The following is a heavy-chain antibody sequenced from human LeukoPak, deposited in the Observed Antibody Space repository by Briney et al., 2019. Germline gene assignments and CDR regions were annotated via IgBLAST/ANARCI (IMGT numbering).Heavy chain of an antibody. CDR1: GFTFSTYG. J-gene: IGHJ3*01. D-gene: IGHD6-19*01. V-gene: IGHV3-33*08. CDR2: IWFDGSNQ. Sequence: GGSLRLSCAASGFTFSTYGMHWVRQAPGKGLEWVAVIWFDGSNQYYVDSVRGRFSISRDNSKNTLYLQMNSLRAEDTAVYYCSRGRGSGDSFYLWGQGAMVTVSS. CDR3: SRGRGSGDSFYL.